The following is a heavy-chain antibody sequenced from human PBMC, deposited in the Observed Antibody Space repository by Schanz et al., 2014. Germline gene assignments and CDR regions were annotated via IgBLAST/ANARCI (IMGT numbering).Heavy chain of an antibody. D-gene: IGHD1-1*01. CDR1: GFTFSSHW. J-gene: IGHJ4*02. CDR2: INSVGSNT. CDR3: AKIERNED. Sequence: EVQLVESGGGLVQPGGSLRLSCAASGFTFSSHWMHWVRQDPGKGLVWVARINSVGSNTDYADSVTGRFTISRDSSKNTLYLQMNSLRAEDTAVYFCAKIERNEDWGQGTLVTVSS. V-gene: IGHV3-74*02.